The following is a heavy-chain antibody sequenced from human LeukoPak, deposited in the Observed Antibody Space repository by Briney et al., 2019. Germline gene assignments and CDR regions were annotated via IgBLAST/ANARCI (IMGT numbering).Heavy chain of an antibody. V-gene: IGHV1-69*06. J-gene: IGHJ5*02. D-gene: IGHD3-10*01. CDR3: ARRGAPDYYGSGVWFDP. CDR1: GGTFSSYA. Sequence: GASVKVSCKASGGTFSSYAISWVRQAPGQGLEWMGGIIPIFGTANYAQKFQGRVTITADKSTGTAYMELSSLRSEDTAVYYCARRGAPDYYGSGVWFDPWGQGTLVTVSS. CDR2: IIPIFGTA.